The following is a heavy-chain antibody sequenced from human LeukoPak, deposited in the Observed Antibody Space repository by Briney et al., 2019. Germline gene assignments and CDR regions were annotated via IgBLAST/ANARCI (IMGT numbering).Heavy chain of an antibody. CDR3: ARDGVQWPTGC. Sequence: KPGGSLRLSCAGSGFIFSDKYMTWIRLAPGKGLEWVSSISSSGDTTYYADSVRGRFTISRDNAKSSVYLQMNSLRGEDTALYYCARDGVQWPTGCWGQGTLVTVSS. CDR2: ISSSGDTT. CDR1: GFIFSDKY. V-gene: IGHV3-11*01. D-gene: IGHD6-19*01. J-gene: IGHJ4*02.